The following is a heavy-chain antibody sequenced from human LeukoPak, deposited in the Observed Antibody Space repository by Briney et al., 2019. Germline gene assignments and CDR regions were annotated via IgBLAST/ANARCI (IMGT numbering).Heavy chain of an antibody. V-gene: IGHV3-15*01. CDR3: TTGEVVVVVAATSAEYFQH. J-gene: IGHJ1*01. D-gene: IGHD2-15*01. CDR1: GFTFSNAW. Sequence: PGGSLRLSCAASGFTFSNAWMSWVRQAPGKGLEWVGRIKSKTDGGTTDYAAPVKGRFTISRDDSKNTLYLQVNSLKTEDTAVYYCTTGEVVVVVAATSAEYFQHWGQGTLVTVSS. CDR2: IKSKTDGGTT.